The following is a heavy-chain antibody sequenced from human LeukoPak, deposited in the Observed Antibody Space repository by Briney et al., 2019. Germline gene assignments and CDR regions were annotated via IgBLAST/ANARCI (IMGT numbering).Heavy chain of an antibody. CDR1: GFTFSNFG. V-gene: IGHV3-30*02. CDR2: IRCDGSDK. J-gene: IGHJ4*02. D-gene: IGHD3-10*01. Sequence: GGSLRVSCAASGFTFSNFGIYWVRQAPGKGLEWVAFIRCDGSDKYYAESVKGRFTISRDNSKNTVYLQMNSLRAEDTALYYCAKDWGVWGQGTLVTVSS. CDR3: AKDWGV.